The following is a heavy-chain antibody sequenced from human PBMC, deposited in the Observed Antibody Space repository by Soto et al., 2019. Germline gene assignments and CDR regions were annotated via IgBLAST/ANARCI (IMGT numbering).Heavy chain of an antibody. Sequence: QVQLQESGPGLVKPSGTLSLTCAVSGGSISSSNWWSWVRQPPGKGLEWIGEIYHSGSTNYNPSLKSRVTLSVDKSRNQFSLKLSSVTAADTAVYYCARDFSSSWYRYYGMDVWGQGTTVTVSS. J-gene: IGHJ6*02. CDR2: IYHSGST. V-gene: IGHV4-4*02. D-gene: IGHD6-13*01. CDR1: GGSISSSNW. CDR3: ARDFSSSWYRYYGMDV.